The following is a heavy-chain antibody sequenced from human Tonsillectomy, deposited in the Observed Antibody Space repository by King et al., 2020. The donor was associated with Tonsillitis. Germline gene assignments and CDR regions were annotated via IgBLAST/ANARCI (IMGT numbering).Heavy chain of an antibody. CDR1: GFTFDDYG. CDR3: ARNRGPTYTYVFDI. V-gene: IGHV3-20*04. Sequence: VQLVESGGGVVRPGGSLRLSCAASGFTFDDYGMSWVRQTPGKGLEWVSGINWNGGSTGYADSVKGRFTISRDNAKNSLYRQMDSLRAEDTGLYYCARNRGPTYTYVFDIWGQGTMVTVSS. J-gene: IGHJ3*02. D-gene: IGHD5-18*01. CDR2: INWNGGST.